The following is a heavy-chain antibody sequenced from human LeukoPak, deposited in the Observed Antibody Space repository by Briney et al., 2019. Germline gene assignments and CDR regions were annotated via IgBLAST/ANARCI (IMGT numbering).Heavy chain of an antibody. V-gene: IGHV3-13*05. CDR1: GFTFSRYD. D-gene: IGHD3-3*01. J-gene: IGHJ3*02. CDR2: IGTVGDP. Sequence: GGSLRLSCAASGFTFSRYDMHWVRQATGKGLEWVSAIGTVGDPFYPGSVKGRFTISRENAKNSLYLQMNSLRAGDTAVYYCARGFLGDAFDIWGQGTMVTVSS. CDR3: ARGFLGDAFDI.